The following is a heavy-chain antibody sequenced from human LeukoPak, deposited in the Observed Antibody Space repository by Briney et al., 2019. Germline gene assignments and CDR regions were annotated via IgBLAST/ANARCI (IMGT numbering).Heavy chain of an antibody. Sequence: ASVKVSCKASGYTFTGYYMHWVRQAPGQGLEWMGWINPNSGGTNYAQKFQGRVTMTRDTSISTAYMELRSLRSDDTAVYYCARLVSPGFVVVPAADAHWFDPWGQGTLVTVSS. D-gene: IGHD2-2*01. J-gene: IGHJ5*02. CDR3: ARLVSPGFVVVPAADAHWFDP. CDR1: GYTFTGYY. CDR2: INPNSGGT. V-gene: IGHV1-2*02.